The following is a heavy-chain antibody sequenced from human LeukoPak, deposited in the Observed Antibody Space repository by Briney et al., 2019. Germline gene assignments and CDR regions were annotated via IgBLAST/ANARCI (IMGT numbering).Heavy chain of an antibody. Sequence: SETLSLTCTVSGGSISSSSYYWGWIRQPPGKGLEWIGSIYYSGSTYYNPSLKSRVTISVDTSKNQFSLKLSSVTAADTAVYYCARDSMDYDFWSGPSWAFDIWGQGTMVTVPS. CDR3: ARDSMDYDFWSGPSWAFDI. J-gene: IGHJ3*02. V-gene: IGHV4-39*07. D-gene: IGHD3-3*01. CDR2: IYYSGST. CDR1: GGSISSSSYY.